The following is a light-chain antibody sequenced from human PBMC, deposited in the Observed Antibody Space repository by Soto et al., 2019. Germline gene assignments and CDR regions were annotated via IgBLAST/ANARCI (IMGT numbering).Light chain of an antibody. Sequence: DIQMTQSPSSLSASVGDRVTITCQASQNINNYLNWYQQKPGRAPKLLIYDASNLEAGVPSRFRGSGSGTDFTFTISRLQPEDIATYYCQQFDDLPRTFGGGTKVDIK. V-gene: IGKV1-33*01. CDR2: DAS. J-gene: IGKJ4*01. CDR3: QQFDDLPRT. CDR1: QNINNY.